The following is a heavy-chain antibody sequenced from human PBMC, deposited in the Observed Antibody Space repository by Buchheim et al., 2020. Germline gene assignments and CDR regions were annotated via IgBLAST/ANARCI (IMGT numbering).Heavy chain of an antibody. CDR2: MNPNSGNT. CDR1: GYTFTSYD. CDR3: ARGRRQSHCSSTSCYSRWFDP. V-gene: IGHV1-8*01. D-gene: IGHD2-2*01. J-gene: IGHJ5*02. Sequence: QVQLVQSGAEVKKPGASVKVSCKASGYTFTSYDINWVRQATGQGLEWMGWMNPNSGNTGYAQKFQGRVTMNRNTSISTAYMELSSLRSEDTAVYYCARGRRQSHCSSTSCYSRWFDPWGQGTL.